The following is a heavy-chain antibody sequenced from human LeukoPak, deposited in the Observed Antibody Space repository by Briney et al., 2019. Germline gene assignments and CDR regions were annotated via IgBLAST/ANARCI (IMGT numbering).Heavy chain of an antibody. CDR2: IWYDGTNK. CDR1: GFTFSTYG. D-gene: IGHD2-21*02. V-gene: IGHV3-33*01. CDR3: ARDPHAYCGGDCXSVGY. J-gene: IGHJ4*02. Sequence: PGRSLRLSCAASGFTFSTYGMHWVRQAPGKGLEWVAPIWYDGTNKYYADSVKGRFTISRDNSKNTVHLQMNSLRDEDTAVYYCARDPHAYCGGDCXSVGYWGQGXXXTVSS.